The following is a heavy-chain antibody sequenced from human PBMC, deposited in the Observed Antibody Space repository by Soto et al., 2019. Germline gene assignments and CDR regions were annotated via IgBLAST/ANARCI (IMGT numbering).Heavy chain of an antibody. CDR1: GFTFSDYY. V-gene: IGHV3-11*06. CDR3: ARSGDNYNRLDY. J-gene: IGHJ4*02. Sequence: SREGSGFTFSDYYISWIRQAPGKGLEWISYSSNSGTFSRYADSVKGRFSISRDNTKNLLYLQMNSLRAEDTAVYYCARSGDNYNRLDYWGQGTPVTVSS. CDR2: SSNSGTFS. D-gene: IGHD1-1*01.